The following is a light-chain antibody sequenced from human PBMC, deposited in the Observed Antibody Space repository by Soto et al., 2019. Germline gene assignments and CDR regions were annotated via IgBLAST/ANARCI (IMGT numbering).Light chain of an antibody. CDR1: SSNIGSNY. Sequence: QSVLTQPPSASGTPGQRVTISCSGSSSNIGSNYVYWYQQLPGTAPKLLIYRNNHRPSGVPARFSGSKSGTSASLAISGLRSEDEADYYCAAWDDSLSAVVFGGGTKLTVL. V-gene: IGLV1-47*01. CDR2: RNN. CDR3: AAWDDSLSAVV. J-gene: IGLJ2*01.